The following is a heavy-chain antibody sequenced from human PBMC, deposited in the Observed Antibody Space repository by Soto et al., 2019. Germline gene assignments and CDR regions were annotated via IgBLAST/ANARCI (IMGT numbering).Heavy chain of an antibody. CDR3: AKHDYGDYAGYFDY. CDR2: ISGSGGST. D-gene: IGHD4-17*01. Sequence: GGSLRLSCAASGFTFSSYAMSWVRQAPGKGLEWVSAISGSGGSTYYADPVKGRFTISRDNSKNTLYLQMNSLRAEDTAVYYCAKHDYGDYAGYFDYWGQGTLVTVSS. J-gene: IGHJ4*02. CDR1: GFTFSSYA. V-gene: IGHV3-23*01.